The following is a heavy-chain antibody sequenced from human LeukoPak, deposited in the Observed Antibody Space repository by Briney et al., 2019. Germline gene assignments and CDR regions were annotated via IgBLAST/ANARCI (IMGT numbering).Heavy chain of an antibody. J-gene: IGHJ4*02. CDR3: ARRIHTALDT. V-gene: IGHV3-23*01. CDR2: LSGSGSTT. CDR1: GFTFSSDG. D-gene: IGHD5-18*01. Sequence: GGSLRLSCAASGFTFSSDGMSWVRQAPGKGLEWVSALSGSGSTTYYADSVKGRFTISRDNSKNMLFLEMNSLRVEDTAVYYCARRIHTALDTWGQGTLVTVSS.